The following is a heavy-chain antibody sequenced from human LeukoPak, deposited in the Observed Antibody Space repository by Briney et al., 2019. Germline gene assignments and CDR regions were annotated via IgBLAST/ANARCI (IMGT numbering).Heavy chain of an antibody. Sequence: ASVKVSCKASGYTFTGYYMHWVRQAPGQGLEWMGWINPKSGNANYAQKFQGRVTMTRDTPISTAYMELGRLRSDDTAVYYCASPSQIAAAGTGFDYWGQGTLVTVSS. CDR2: INPKSGNA. V-gene: IGHV1-2*02. CDR1: GYTFTGYY. CDR3: ASPSQIAAAGTGFDY. J-gene: IGHJ4*02. D-gene: IGHD6-13*01.